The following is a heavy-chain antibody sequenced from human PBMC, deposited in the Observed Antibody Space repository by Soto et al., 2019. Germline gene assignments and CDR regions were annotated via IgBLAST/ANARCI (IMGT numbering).Heavy chain of an antibody. V-gene: IGHV1-3*01. J-gene: IGHJ6*02. CDR3: ARDTLYYYDCCMDV. Sequence: QVQLVQSGAEVKKPGASVKVSCKASGYTFTSYAMHWVRQAPGQRLEWMGWINAGNGNTKYSRKFQGRVTITRDTSASTAYMKLSSLRSEETAVYYCARDTLYYYDCCMDVWVQGTTVTVSS. CDR2: INAGNGNT. CDR1: GYTFTSYA.